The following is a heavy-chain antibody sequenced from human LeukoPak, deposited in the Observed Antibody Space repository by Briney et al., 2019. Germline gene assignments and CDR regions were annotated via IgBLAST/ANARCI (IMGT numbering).Heavy chain of an antibody. CDR3: ARDRPYYGSGSYYGAFDI. J-gene: IGHJ3*02. CDR2: IKQGGSEK. V-gene: IGHV3-7*01. D-gene: IGHD3-10*01. CDR1: GFTFSSYW. Sequence: PGGSLRLSCAASGFTFSSYWMSWVRQPPGKGLEWVANIKQGGSEKYYVDPVKGRFTISRDNAQNSLYLQRNSLRAEDTAVYCCARDRPYYGSGSYYGAFDIWGQETMVTVSS.